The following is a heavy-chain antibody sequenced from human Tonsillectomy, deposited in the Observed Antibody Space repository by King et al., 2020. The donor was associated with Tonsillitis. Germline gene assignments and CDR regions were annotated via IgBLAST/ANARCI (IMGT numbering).Heavy chain of an antibody. CDR3: ARLYSIVVVIPDY. CDR1: GYSFTSYW. D-gene: IGHD3-22*01. Sequence: VQLVESGAEVKKPGESLKISCKGSGYSFTSYWIGWVRQLPGKGLEWMGIIYPGDSDTRYSPSFQGQVTISAEKSIRTAYLQWSSLKASDTAMYYCARLYSIVVVIPDYWGQGTLVTVSS. CDR2: IYPGDSDT. V-gene: IGHV5-51*01. J-gene: IGHJ4*02.